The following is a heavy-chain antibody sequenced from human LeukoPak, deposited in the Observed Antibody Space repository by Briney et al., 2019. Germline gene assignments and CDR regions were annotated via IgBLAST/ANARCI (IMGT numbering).Heavy chain of an antibody. CDR2: IIPIFGTA. Sequence: SVKVSCKASGGTFSSYAISWVRQAPGQGLEWMGRIIPIFGTANYAQKFQGRVTITTDESTSTAYMELSSLRSEDTAVYYCARDEPNYYYFDYWGQGTLVTVSS. V-gene: IGHV1-69*05. CDR1: GGTFSSYA. CDR3: ARDEPNYYYFDY. J-gene: IGHJ4*02. D-gene: IGHD3-10*01.